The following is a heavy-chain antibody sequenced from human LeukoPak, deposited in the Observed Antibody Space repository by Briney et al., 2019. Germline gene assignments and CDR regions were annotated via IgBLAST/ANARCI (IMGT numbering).Heavy chain of an antibody. CDR3: AKVRWGSDNALDS. V-gene: IGHV3-30*18. CDR2: ISYDGSNK. J-gene: IGHJ4*02. Sequence: PGRSLRLSCAASGFTFSSYSIHWVRQAPGKGLEWVAVISYDGSNKYYADSVKGRFTISRDNSMNTLYLQMNSLRAEDTAVYYCAKVRWGSDNALDSWGQGTLVTGSS. CDR1: GFTFSSYS. D-gene: IGHD3-16*01.